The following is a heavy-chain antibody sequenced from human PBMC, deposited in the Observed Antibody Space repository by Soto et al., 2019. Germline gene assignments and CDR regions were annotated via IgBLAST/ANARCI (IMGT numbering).Heavy chain of an antibody. J-gene: IGHJ3*01. CDR2: LAGDGGSI. V-gene: IGHV3-9*01. CDR3: VKDDAFDF. CDR1: GFTFDAYP. Sequence: EVQLVESGGGLVQPGRSLRLSCAASGFTFDAYPMHWVRQAPGKGLEWIAGLAGDGGSIEYVDSVEGRFTISRDNAKNSLYLHMNSLRAEDTALYYCVKDDAFDFWGQGTLVTVSS.